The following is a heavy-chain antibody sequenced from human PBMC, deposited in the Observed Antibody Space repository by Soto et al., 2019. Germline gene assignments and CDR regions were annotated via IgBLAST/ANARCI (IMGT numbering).Heavy chain of an antibody. J-gene: IGHJ5*01. V-gene: IGHV1-18*01. CDR3: ARDRSGWYDF. Sequence: QVQLVQSAAEVGKPGASVKVSCKASGYTFTTIRLTWVRQAPGQGLEWMGWIRPHNGDTQYAQKFQGRVTITADTSTTPAYMEVRSLRPDDTGVFYCARDRSGWYDFWGQGTLVTVSS. D-gene: IGHD6-19*01. CDR1: GYTFTTIR. CDR2: IRPHNGDT.